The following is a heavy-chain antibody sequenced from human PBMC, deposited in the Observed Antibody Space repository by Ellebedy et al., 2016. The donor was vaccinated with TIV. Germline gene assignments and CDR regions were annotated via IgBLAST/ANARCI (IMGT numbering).Heavy chain of an antibody. J-gene: IGHJ5*01. D-gene: IGHD2-21*01. CDR2: IANSGSPT. Sequence: GGSLRLSXEGSGFTFSSYSMNWVRQAPGKGLEWVSYIANSGSPTYYADSVKGRFTISRDNSKNTLYLQMNSLKVEDTAVYYCANMAWGNEDYSVDSWGQGTLVTVSS. V-gene: IGHV3-48*01. CDR1: GFTFSSYS. CDR3: ANMAWGNEDYSVDS.